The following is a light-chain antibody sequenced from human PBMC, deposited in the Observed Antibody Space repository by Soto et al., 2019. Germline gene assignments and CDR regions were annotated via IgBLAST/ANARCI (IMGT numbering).Light chain of an antibody. CDR3: SSYAPNKV. CDR2: GVN. V-gene: IGLV2-8*01. CDR1: RSDVGANNY. J-gene: IGLJ2*01. Sequence: QSVLTQPPSASGSLGQSVTISCTGTRSDVGANNYVSWYQQHPGEAPKRIIYGVNKRPSGVPDRFSGSKSGNNASLTVSGLQAEDEADYYCSSYAPNKVVGGGTKLTAL.